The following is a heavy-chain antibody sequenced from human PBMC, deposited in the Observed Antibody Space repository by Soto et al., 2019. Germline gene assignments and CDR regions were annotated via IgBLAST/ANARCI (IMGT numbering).Heavy chain of an antibody. V-gene: IGHV3-23*01. CDR3: AKVVRADTTSSNFYYYSALDD. CDR1: GFNFSTCA. J-gene: IGHJ6*02. Sequence: EVQLLESGGGVVQPGGSLRLSCVASGFNFSTCALSWVRQAPGKGLEWVSGISASGARTYFADSVKGRFTVSRDNSNNTLFLQLNRLRGEDSAVYYCAKVVRADTTSSNFYYYSALDDWGQGTTVTVSS. CDR2: ISASGART. D-gene: IGHD6-6*01.